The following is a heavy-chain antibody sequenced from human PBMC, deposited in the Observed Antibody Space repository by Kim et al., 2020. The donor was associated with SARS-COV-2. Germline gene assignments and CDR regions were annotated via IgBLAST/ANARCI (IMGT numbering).Heavy chain of an antibody. J-gene: IGHJ4*02. CDR2: IIPFINMT. CDR1: GGTFGSFT. D-gene: IGHD3-22*01. V-gene: IGHV1-69*02. Sequence: SVKVSCKPSGGTFGSFTFHWVRQVPGQGLQWMGRIIPFINMTNYAEKFQGRVIFGADKSTNTIYMEFSGLTSEDTAFYYCGSYYYDRGVKFEYWGQGTLVTVSS. CDR3: GSYYYDRGVKFEY.